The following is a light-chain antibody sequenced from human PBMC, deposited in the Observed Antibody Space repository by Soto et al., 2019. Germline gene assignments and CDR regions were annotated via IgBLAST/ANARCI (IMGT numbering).Light chain of an antibody. CDR1: QSIRKY. V-gene: IGKV1-39*01. CDR3: HQTYSHPLT. J-gene: IGKJ5*01. CDR2: GAT. Sequence: DIQMTQSASSLSASVGYRFTITCRSSQSIRKYLNWYQQNPGKPPRVLIYGATNVQSGVPSRFSGSGSGTDFTLTISNLRPEDFETYYCHQTYSHPLTFGQGTRLEIK.